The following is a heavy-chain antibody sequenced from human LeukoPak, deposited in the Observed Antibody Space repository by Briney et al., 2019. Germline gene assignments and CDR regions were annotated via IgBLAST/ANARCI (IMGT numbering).Heavy chain of an antibody. J-gene: IGHJ4*02. CDR1: GGTFSSYA. Sequence: SVKVSCKASGGTFSSYAISWVRQAPGQGLEWMGRIIPILGIANYAQKFQGRVTITADKSTSTAYMELSSLRSEDTAVYYCARDLAYCGGDCYSFLDYWGQGTLVTVSS. V-gene: IGHV1-69*04. CDR3: ARDLAYCGGDCYSFLDY. CDR2: IIPILGIA. D-gene: IGHD2-21*02.